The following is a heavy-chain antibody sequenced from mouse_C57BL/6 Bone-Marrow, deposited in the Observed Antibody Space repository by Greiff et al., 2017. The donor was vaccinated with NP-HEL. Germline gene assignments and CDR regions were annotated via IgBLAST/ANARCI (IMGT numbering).Heavy chain of an antibody. CDR3: ARYGNQTSFDY. Sequence: VQLQQSGPELVKPGASVKISCKASGYTFTDYYMNWVKQSHGKSLEWIGDINPNNGGTSYNQKFKGKATLTVDKSSSTAYMELRSLTSEDSAVYYCARYGNQTSFDYWGQGTTLTVSS. V-gene: IGHV1-26*01. J-gene: IGHJ2*01. CDR2: INPNNGGT. CDR1: GYTFTDYY. D-gene: IGHD2-1*01.